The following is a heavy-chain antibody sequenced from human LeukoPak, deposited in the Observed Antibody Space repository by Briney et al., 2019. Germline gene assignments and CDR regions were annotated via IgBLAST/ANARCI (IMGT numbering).Heavy chain of an antibody. J-gene: IGHJ4*02. D-gene: IGHD2-2*01. CDR2: ISGSGGST. CDR3: AKQGLGYCSSTSCWVDY. V-gene: IGHV3-23*01. Sequence: GGSLRLSCAVSGFTFSSYAMSWVRQAPGKGLEWVSAISGSGGSTYYADSVKGRFTISRDNSKNTLYLQMNSLRAEDTAVYYCAKQGLGYCSSTSCWVDYWGQGTLVTVSS. CDR1: GFTFSSYA.